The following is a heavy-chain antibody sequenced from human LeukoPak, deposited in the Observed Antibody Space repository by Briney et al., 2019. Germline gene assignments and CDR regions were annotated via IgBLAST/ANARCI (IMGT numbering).Heavy chain of an antibody. D-gene: IGHD1-1*01. CDR2: ISGSGGST. V-gene: IGHV3-23*01. J-gene: IGHJ3*02. Sequence: SGGSLRLSCAASGFTFSNSAVSWVRQAPARGLEWVSSISGSGGSTYYADSVQGRFTISRDNSKSTLYLQMNSLRVEDTAVYYCARDSINWNDLTVDFDIWGQGTMVTVSS. CDR1: GFTFSNSA. CDR3: ARDSINWNDLTVDFDI.